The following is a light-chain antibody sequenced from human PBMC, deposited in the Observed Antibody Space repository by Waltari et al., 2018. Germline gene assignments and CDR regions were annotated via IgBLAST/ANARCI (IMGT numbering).Light chain of an antibody. Sequence: DSQMTQSPSPLSASVRDRVTITCRARQYISTYINWYQHRPGKAPNLLIYAAYTLRSGVPSRFSGSGSGTDFTHTISSLQPEDFATYFCQQSYNTPRTFGQGTKV. J-gene: IGKJ1*01. CDR1: QYISTY. CDR2: AAY. CDR3: QQSYNTPRT. V-gene: IGKV1-39*01.